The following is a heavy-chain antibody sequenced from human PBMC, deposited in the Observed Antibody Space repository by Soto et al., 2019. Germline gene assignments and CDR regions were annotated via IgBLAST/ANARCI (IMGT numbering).Heavy chain of an antibody. CDR1: GFTFSSYA. V-gene: IGHV3-30-3*01. D-gene: IGHD6-13*01. J-gene: IGHJ4*02. Sequence: GGSLRLSCAASGFTFSSYAMHWVRQAPGKGLEWVAVISYDGSNKYYADSVKGRFTISRDNSKNTLYLQMNSLRAEDTAVYYCARDKAHSSSWLDYWGQGTLVTVSS. CDR2: ISYDGSNK. CDR3: ARDKAHSSSWLDY.